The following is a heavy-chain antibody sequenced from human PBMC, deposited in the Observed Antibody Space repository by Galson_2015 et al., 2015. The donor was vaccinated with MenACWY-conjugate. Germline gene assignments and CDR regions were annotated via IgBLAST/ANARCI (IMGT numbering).Heavy chain of an antibody. V-gene: IGHV3-7*05. Sequence: GKGLEWVANIKGDGRQTFYVDSVRGRFTISRDNAKNSLYLQMSSLRGEDTAVYYCVRHNVERDPLSGHHPTYYWGQGILVTVSS. D-gene: IGHD2-15*01. J-gene: IGHJ4*02. CDR2: IKGDGRQT. CDR3: VRHNVERDPLSGHHPTYY.